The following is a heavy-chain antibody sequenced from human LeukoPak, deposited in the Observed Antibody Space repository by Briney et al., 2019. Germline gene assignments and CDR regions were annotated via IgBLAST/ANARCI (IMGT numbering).Heavy chain of an antibody. D-gene: IGHD3-22*01. CDR3: ARDLYYYDSSGSGLYFDY. CDR1: GGTFSSYA. Sequence: SVKVSCKASGGTFSSYAISWVRRAPGQGLEWMGGIIPIFGTANYAQKFQGRVTITADESTSTAYMELSSLRSEDTAVYYCARDLYYYDSSGSGLYFDYWGQGTLVTVSS. CDR2: IIPIFGTA. J-gene: IGHJ4*02. V-gene: IGHV1-69*13.